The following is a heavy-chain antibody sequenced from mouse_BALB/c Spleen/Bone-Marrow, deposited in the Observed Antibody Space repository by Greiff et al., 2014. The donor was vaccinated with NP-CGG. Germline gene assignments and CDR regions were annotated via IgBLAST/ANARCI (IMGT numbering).Heavy chain of an antibody. CDR2: ISDGGSYT. J-gene: IGHJ2*01. Sequence: EVQLVESGGGLVKPGGSLKLSWAASGFTFSDYYMYWVRQTPEKRLEWVATISDGGSYTYYPDSVKGRFTISRDNAKNNLYLQMSSLKSEDTAMYYCARGSSYFDYWGQGTTLTVSS. CDR1: GFTFSDYY. D-gene: IGHD1-1*01. V-gene: IGHV5-4*02. CDR3: ARGSSYFDY.